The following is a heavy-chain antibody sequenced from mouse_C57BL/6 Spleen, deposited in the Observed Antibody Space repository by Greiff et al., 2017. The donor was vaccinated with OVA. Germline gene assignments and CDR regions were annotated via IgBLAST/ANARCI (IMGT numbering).Heavy chain of an antibody. V-gene: IGHV1-69*01. J-gene: IGHJ3*01. CDR3: AIYDYEGFAY. CDR2: IDPSDSYT. D-gene: IGHD2-4*01. CDR1: GYTFTSYW. Sequence: QVQLQQPGAELVMPGASVKLSCKASGYTFTSYWMHWVKQRPGQGLEWIGEIDPSDSYTNYNQKFKGKSTLTVDKSSSTAYMQLSSLTSEDSAVYYGAIYDYEGFAYWGQGTLVTVSA.